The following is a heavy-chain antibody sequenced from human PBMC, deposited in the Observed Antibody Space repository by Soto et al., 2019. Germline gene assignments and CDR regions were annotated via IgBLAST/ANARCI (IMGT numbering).Heavy chain of an antibody. CDR1: GFTFSSYA. Sequence: GGSRILSCAASGFTFSSYAMHWVRQAPGKGLEYVSAISSNGGSTYYANSVKGRFTISRDNSKNTLYLQMGSLRAEDMAVYYCAREFRDSSSWYDYWGQGP. D-gene: IGHD6-13*01. CDR3: AREFRDSSSWYDY. V-gene: IGHV3-64*01. CDR2: ISSNGGST. J-gene: IGHJ4*02.